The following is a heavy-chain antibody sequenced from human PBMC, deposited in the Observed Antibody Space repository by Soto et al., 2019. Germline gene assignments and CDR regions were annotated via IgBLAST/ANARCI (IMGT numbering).Heavy chain of an antibody. Sequence: SETLSLTCAVSGGSISSSNWWSWVRQPPGKGLEWIGEIYHSGSTNYNPSLKSRVTISVDKSKNQFSLKLSSVTAADTAVYYCARGVAAAGYYYYYYGMDVWGQGTTVTVSS. D-gene: IGHD2-15*01. CDR2: IYHSGST. CDR1: GGSISSSNW. CDR3: ARGVAAAGYYYYYYGMDV. J-gene: IGHJ6*02. V-gene: IGHV4-4*02.